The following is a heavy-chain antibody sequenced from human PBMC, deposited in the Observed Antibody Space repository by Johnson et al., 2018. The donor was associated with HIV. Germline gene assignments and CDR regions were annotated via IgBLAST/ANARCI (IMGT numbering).Heavy chain of an antibody. D-gene: IGHD6-19*01. V-gene: IGHV3-30-3*01. CDR3: ARASHNSGWYGSLGDAFDI. CDR1: GFTFSSYA. Sequence: QVQLVESGGGVVQPGRSLRLSCAASGFTFSSYAMHWVRQAPGKGLEWVAVISYDGSNKYYADSVKGRFTISRDNSKTTLYLQMNSLRAEDTDVYYCARASHNSGWYGSLGDAFDIWGQGTMVTVSS. J-gene: IGHJ3*02. CDR2: ISYDGSNK.